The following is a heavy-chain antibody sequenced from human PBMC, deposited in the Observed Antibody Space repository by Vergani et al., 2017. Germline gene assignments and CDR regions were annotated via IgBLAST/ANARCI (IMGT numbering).Heavy chain of an antibody. CDR1: GGSISSYY. V-gene: IGHV4-59*08. J-gene: IGHJ4*02. CDR3: ARLQYTAIPDY. D-gene: IGHD4-11*01. Sequence: QVQLQESGPGLVKPSETLSLTCTVSGGSISSYYWSWIRQPPGKGLEWIGYIYYSGSTNYNPSLKSRVTISVDTSKNQFSLKLSSVTAADTAVYYCARLQYTAIPDYWGQGTLVTASA. CDR2: IYYSGST.